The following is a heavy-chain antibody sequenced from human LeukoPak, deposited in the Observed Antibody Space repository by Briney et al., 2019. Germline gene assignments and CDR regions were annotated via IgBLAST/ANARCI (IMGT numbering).Heavy chain of an antibody. CDR1: GGSISSSSYY. D-gene: IGHD3-22*01. CDR3: ARESGYYLSYFDY. Sequence: PSETLSLTCTVSGGSISSSSYYWGWIRQPPGKGLEWTGSIYYSGSTYYNPSLKSRVTISVDTSKNQFSLKLSSVTAADTAVYYCARESGYYLSYFDYWGQGTLVTVSS. CDR2: IYYSGST. J-gene: IGHJ4*02. V-gene: IGHV4-39*07.